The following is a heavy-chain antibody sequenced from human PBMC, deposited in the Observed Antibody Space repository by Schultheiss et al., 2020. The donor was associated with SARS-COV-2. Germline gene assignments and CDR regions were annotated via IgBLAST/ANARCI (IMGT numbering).Heavy chain of an antibody. Sequence: SVKVSCKASGFTFTSSAMQWVRQARGQRLEWIGWIVVGSGNTNYAQKFQGRVTITADKSTSTAYMELRSLRSDDTAVYYCARGTSGYCYGYQLGRGWFDPWGQGTLVTVSS. D-gene: IGHD5-18*01. V-gene: IGHV1-58*02. CDR1: GFTFTSSA. CDR2: IVVGSGNT. CDR3: ARGTSGYCYGYQLGRGWFDP. J-gene: IGHJ5*02.